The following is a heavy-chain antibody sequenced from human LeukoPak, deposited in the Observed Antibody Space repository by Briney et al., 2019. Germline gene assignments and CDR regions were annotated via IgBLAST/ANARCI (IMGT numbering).Heavy chain of an antibody. J-gene: IGHJ6*02. Sequence: GGSLRLSCAASGFTFDDYAMHWVRQAPGKGLEWVSGISWNSGTKGYADSVKGRFTISRDNAKNSLYLQMNSLRGEDAALYYCAVPHYHAMDVWGHGPTVTVSS. CDR1: GFTFDDYA. D-gene: IGHD2-2*01. CDR3: AVPHYHAMDV. V-gene: IGHV3-9*01. CDR2: ISWNSGTK.